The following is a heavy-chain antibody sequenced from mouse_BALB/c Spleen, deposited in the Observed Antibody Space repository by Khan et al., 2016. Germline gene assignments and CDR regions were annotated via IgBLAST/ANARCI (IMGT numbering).Heavy chain of an antibody. D-gene: IGHD2-14*01. CDR3: ARPEGYYRYDEGFDF. CDR2: INPSNDYT. J-gene: IGHJ2*01. V-gene: IGHV1-4*01. CDR1: GYTFTSYT. Sequence: QVRLQQSGAELARPGASVKLSCKASGYTFTSYTMHWVKQRPGQGLEWIGYINPSNDYTNYNQKFNDKATLTADKSSSTAYMQLSSLTSEDSAVYFCARPEGYYRYDEGFDFWGQGTTLTVSS.